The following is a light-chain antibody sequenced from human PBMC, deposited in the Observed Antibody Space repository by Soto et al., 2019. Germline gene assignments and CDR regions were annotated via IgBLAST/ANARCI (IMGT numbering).Light chain of an antibody. CDR3: SSYTSSSLYV. CDR1: SSDVGGYNY. V-gene: IGLV2-14*01. CDR2: DVS. J-gene: IGLJ1*01. Sequence: QSALTQPASVSGSPGQSITISCTGTSSDVGGYNYVSWYQQHPGKAPNLMFYDVSNRPSGVSNRFSGSKSGNTAPLTISGLPAEDEADYYGSSYTSSSLYVFGTGTKVTVL.